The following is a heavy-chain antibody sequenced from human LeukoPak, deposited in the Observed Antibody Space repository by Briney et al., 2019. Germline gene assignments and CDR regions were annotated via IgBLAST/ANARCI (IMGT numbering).Heavy chain of an antibody. Sequence: SETLSLTCSVSGGSIISTSTTYYWGWIRQPPGKGLEWIGSMYYSGSSYYNPSLKSRVTISVDTSKSQFSLKLTSVTAADTAVYYYARHNRPAVGWFDPWGQGTLVTVSS. CDR2: MYYSGSS. V-gene: IGHV4-39*01. J-gene: IGHJ5*02. CDR1: GGSIISTSTTYY. CDR3: ARHNRPAVGWFDP.